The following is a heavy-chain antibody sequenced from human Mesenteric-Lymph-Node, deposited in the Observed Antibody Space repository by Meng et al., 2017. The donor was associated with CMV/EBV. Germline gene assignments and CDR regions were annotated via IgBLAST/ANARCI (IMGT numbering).Heavy chain of an antibody. D-gene: IGHD3-22*01. V-gene: IGHV4-39*07. J-gene: IGHJ4*01. CDR3: ARDGDYYDSSGYNPFDY. CDR2: IYYSGST. Sequence: QLQLQESGPGVLKPSETLSPTCTVPGGSISSSSYNWGWIRQPPGKGLEWIGSIYYSGSTYYNPSLKSRVTISVDTAKNQFSLKLSSVSAADTAVYYCARDGDYYDSSGYNPFDYWGQGTLSPSPQ. CDR1: GGSISSSSYN.